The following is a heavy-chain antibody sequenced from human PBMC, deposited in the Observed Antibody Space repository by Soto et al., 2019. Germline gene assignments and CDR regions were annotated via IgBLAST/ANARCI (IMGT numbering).Heavy chain of an antibody. CDR2: INTITGDT. CDR1: GYTFTDYH. CDR3: ASWVGAANWFDP. Sequence: AAVKVSYQACGYTFTDYHVHWVRQAPGQGLEWMGWINTITGDTNYAQKFQGWVTMTRDTSINTAYVQLSRLRSDDTAVYFCASWVGAANWFDPWGQGTLVTVSS. J-gene: IGHJ5*02. D-gene: IGHD2-15*01. V-gene: IGHV1-2*04.